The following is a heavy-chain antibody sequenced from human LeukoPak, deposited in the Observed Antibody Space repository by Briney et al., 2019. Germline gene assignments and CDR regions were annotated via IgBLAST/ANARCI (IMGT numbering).Heavy chain of an antibody. J-gene: IGHJ5*02. CDR2: IYYSGST. CDR1: GGSISSYY. D-gene: IGHD2-15*01. V-gene: IGHV4-59*01. Sequence: PSETLSLTCTASGGSISSYYWSWIRQPPGKGLEWIGYIYYSGSTNYNPSLKSRVTISVDTSKNQFSLKLSSVTAADTAVYYCATEAHCSGGSCYSRGWFDPWGQGTLVTVSS. CDR3: ATEAHCSGGSCYSRGWFDP.